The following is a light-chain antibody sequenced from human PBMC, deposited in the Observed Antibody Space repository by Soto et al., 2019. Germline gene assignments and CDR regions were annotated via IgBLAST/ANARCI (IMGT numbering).Light chain of an antibody. CDR2: FNS. Sequence: QPVLTQPPSVSGAPGQRVTISCTGSSSNIGTGYDVHWYQQHPGTAPKLLIYFNSNRPSGVPDRFSGSKSGTSASLAITGLQADDEADYYCQSYDSSLSVEVFGGGTKLTVL. J-gene: IGLJ3*02. CDR3: QSYDSSLSVEV. CDR1: SSNIGTGYD. V-gene: IGLV1-40*01.